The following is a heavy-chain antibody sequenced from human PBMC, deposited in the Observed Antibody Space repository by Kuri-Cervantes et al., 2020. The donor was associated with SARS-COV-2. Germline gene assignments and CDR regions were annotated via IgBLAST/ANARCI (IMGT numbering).Heavy chain of an antibody. D-gene: IGHD3-10*01. CDR1: GFSFSTYY. J-gene: IGHJ4*02. V-gene: IGHV3-21*01. CDR3: ARDKYYSSGSQLDY. Sequence: GGSLRLSCAVSGFSFSTYYMIWVRQAPGKGLEWVSSISGGGTYTHYADSVKGRFTISRDNAKNSLYLQLNSLRAEDTAVYYCARDKYYSSGSQLDYWGQGTLVTVSS. CDR2: ISGGGTYT.